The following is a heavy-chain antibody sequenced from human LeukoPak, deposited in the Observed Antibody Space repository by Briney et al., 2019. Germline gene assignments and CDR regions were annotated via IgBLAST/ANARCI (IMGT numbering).Heavy chain of an antibody. V-gene: IGHV1-3*03. CDR2: INPDNGYT. CDR3: TLYNY. D-gene: IGHD2-2*02. Sequence: ASVKVSCKASGYTFTSYYMHWVRQAPGQGLEWLGCINPDNGYTTYSQEFQGRVTITRDTSASTAYMELSSLRSEDLAVYYCTLYNYWGQGTLVTVSS. CDR1: GYTFTSYY. J-gene: IGHJ4*02.